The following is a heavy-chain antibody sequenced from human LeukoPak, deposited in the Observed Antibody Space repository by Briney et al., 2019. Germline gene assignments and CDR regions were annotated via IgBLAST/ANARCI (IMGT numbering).Heavy chain of an antibody. J-gene: IGHJ6*03. CDR3: VKSGGYFYMDA. Sequence: PGGSLRLSCAASGFIFHDFAMHWVRQAPGKGLEGVSSVSWNRDIINYADSVRGRFTVSRDNDQNSLYLEMNNLRPDDTALYYCVKSGGYFYMDAWGKGTTVIVSS. CDR2: VSWNRDII. D-gene: IGHD2-15*01. CDR1: GFIFHDFA. V-gene: IGHV3-9*01.